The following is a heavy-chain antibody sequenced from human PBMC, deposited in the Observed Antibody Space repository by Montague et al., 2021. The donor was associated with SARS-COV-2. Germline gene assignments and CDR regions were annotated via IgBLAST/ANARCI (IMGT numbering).Heavy chain of an antibody. Sequence: SETLSLTCAVYGGSFSGYYWSWIRQPPGKGLEWIGEINHSGSTNYNPSLKSRVTISVDTSKNQFSLKLSSVTAADTAVYYCARRGYSYYYYGMDVWGQETTVTVSS. CDR3: ARRGYSYYYYGMDV. CDR2: INHSGST. V-gene: IGHV4-34*01. CDR1: GGSFSGYY. J-gene: IGHJ6*02. D-gene: IGHD5-24*01.